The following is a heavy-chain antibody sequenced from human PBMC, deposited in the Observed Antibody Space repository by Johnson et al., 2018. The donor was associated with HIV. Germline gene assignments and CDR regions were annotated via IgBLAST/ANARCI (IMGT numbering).Heavy chain of an antibody. D-gene: IGHD4-11*01. CDR1: GFTFGEYA. CDR3: TRVPRKGVTPDTFDI. V-gene: IGHV3-49*03. J-gene: IGHJ3*02. Sequence: VQLVESGGGLVQPGRSLRLSCTGSGFTFGEYAVSWFRQAPGKGLEWVGFIRSKASGGTTEYGASVKGRFTISREDSKSVAYLQLNSLNTEDTAVYFCTRVPRKGVTPDTFDIWGPGTMVTVSS. CDR2: IRSKASGGTT.